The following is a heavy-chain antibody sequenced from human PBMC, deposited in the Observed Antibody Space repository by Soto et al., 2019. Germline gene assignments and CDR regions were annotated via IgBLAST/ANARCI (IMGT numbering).Heavy chain of an antibody. CDR2: LSDRGTS. D-gene: IGHD5-12*01. CDR3: AGDYASGAYDF. Sequence: GGSLRLCWAVSEVSVVIYMGRGRKAPGKGLEWVSTLSDRGTSHYADSVTGRFSVSRDNSKNTLYLQMNGLRVDDTAIYYCAGDYASGAYDFRGQGTQVTVSS. V-gene: IGHV3-53*01. CDR1: EVSVVIY. J-gene: IGHJ4*02.